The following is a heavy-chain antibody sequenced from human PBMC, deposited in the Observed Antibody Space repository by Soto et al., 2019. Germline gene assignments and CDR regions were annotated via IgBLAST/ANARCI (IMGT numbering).Heavy chain of an antibody. Sequence: QVHLVQSGVEVKKPGASVKVYCKASGYSFSTYGISWVRQAPGQGLEWMGWISGLNGNTNYAQNLQGRVTMTTDTSTSTAYMELRSLGFDETAMYYCARDLFGEDGAGYFDYWGQGTLVTVSS. CDR1: GYSFSTYG. J-gene: IGHJ4*02. D-gene: IGHD3-10*01. V-gene: IGHV1-18*01. CDR2: ISGLNGNT. CDR3: ARDLFGEDGAGYFDY.